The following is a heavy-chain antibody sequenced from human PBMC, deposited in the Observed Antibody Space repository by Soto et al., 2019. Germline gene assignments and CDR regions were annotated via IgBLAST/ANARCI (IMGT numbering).Heavy chain of an antibody. D-gene: IGHD3-10*01. V-gene: IGHV3-48*03. J-gene: IGHJ4*01. Sequence: EVQLLESGGGLVQPGGSLRLSCGVSGFTFNDFEMNWVRQAPGKGLEWLAYIDGSGTTKKYADSVRGRFTISRDNPNNSLFLQMSSLSAADTAIYYCARGFGRFNYCGHVPLVSVSS. CDR3: ARGFGRFNY. CDR2: IDGSGTTK. CDR1: GFTFNDFE.